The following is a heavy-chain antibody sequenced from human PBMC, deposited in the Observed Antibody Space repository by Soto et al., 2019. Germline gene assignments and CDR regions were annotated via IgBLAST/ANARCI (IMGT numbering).Heavy chain of an antibody. Sequence: GESLKISCKGSGYSFTNYWIGWVRQMPGKGLEWMGIIYPGDSDTRYSPSFQGQVTISADKSITTAYLQWSSLKAADTAMYYCARLSGRSTTYGECCYYDIDVWGQGTTVTVSS. CDR1: GYSFTNYW. V-gene: IGHV5-51*01. CDR3: ARLSGRSTTYGECCYYDIDV. CDR2: IYPGDSDT. J-gene: IGHJ6*02. D-gene: IGHD2-2*01.